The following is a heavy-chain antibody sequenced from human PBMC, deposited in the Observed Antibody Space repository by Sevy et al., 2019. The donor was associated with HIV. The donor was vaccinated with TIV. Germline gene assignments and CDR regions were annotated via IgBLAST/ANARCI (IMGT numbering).Heavy chain of an antibody. D-gene: IGHD1-26*01. J-gene: IGHJ4*02. V-gene: IGHV4-4*07. CDR1: AGSSSSYY. CDR3: ARGPAGIVEGAQYDY. CDR2: LYTSGST. Sequence: PKLWQASETLSLTCSVSAGSSSSYYWSWIRQPAGKGLEWIGRLYTSGSTKYNPSLKSRVTMSVDTSKAQFSLKLSSVSAADTAVYYCARGPAGIVEGAQYDYWGQGIPVTVSS.